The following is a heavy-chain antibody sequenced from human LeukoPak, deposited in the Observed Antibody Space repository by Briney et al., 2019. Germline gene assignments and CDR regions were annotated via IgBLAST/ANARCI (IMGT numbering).Heavy chain of an antibody. CDR2: FDPEDGET. CDR3: ATWGRGYYDSSGYYTAFDY. CDR1: GHTLTELS. Sequence: GASVKVSCKVSGHTLTELSMHWVRQAPGKGLEWMGGFDPEDGETIYAQKFQGRVTMTEDTSTDTAYMELSSLRSEDTAVYYCATWGRGYYDSSGYYTAFDYWGQGTLVTVSS. J-gene: IGHJ4*02. D-gene: IGHD3-22*01. V-gene: IGHV1-24*01.